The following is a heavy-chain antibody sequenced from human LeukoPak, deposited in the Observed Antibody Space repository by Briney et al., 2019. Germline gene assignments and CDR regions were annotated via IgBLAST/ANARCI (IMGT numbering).Heavy chain of an antibody. CDR1: GFTVSSNY. Sequence: GGSLSLSCAASGFTVSSNYMSWVRGAAGKGLEWGSVIYSGGSTYYADSVKGRFTISRDNSKNTLYVQMSSLRVEDTAVYYCAKSRSGSSNWALRIFDNWGQGTLVSVSS. J-gene: IGHJ4*02. CDR3: AKSRSGSSNWALRIFDN. CDR2: IYSGGST. D-gene: IGHD6-13*01. V-gene: IGHV3-53*01.